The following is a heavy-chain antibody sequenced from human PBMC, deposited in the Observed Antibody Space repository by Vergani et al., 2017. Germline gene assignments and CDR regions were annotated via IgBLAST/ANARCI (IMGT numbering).Heavy chain of an antibody. CDR1: EYSFGNYW. V-gene: IGHV5-51*01. Sequence: EVELVQSGPEMRKPGESLKIPCKGSEYSFGNYWIGWVRQMPAKGLEWMGIIYPADSDTRYSPSFQGQVTISADKSISTAFLQWDSLKASDTALYYCARHTTYTDSWGQGTLVTVSS. CDR2: IYPADSDT. D-gene: IGHD1-1*01. CDR3: ARHTTYTDS. J-gene: IGHJ4*02.